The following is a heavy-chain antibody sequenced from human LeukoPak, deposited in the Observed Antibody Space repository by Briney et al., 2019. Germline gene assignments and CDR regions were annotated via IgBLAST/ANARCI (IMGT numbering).Heavy chain of an antibody. CDR2: IIPIFGTA. CDR3: ARVHNYDSSGYYWLLGFDN. J-gene: IGHJ4*02. Sequence: SVKVSCKASGRIFSSYAISWVRQAPGQGLEWMGVIIPIFGTANYAQKFQGRVTITTDESTSPAYMELSSLRSKDTAVYYCARVHNYDSSGYYWLLGFDNWDQATLVPVSS. CDR1: GRIFSSYA. V-gene: IGHV1-69*05. D-gene: IGHD3-22*01.